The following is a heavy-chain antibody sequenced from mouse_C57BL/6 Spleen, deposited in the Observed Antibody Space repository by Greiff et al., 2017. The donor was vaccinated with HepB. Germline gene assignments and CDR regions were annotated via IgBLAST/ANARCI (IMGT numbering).Heavy chain of an antibody. V-gene: IGHV1-59*01. CDR1: GYTFTSYW. Sequence: VQLQQPGAELVRPGTSVKLSCKASGYTFTSYWMHWVKQRPGQGLEWIGVIDPSDSYTNYNQKFKGKATLTVDTSSSTAYMQLSSLTSEDSAVYYCARFFRPGYFDVWGTGTTVTVSS. CDR3: ARFFRPGYFDV. J-gene: IGHJ1*03. CDR2: IDPSDSYT.